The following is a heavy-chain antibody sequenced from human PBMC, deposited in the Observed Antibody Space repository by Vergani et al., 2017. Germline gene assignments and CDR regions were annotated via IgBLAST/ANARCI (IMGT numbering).Heavy chain of an antibody. CDR3: ARDLAYYDSSTTGFN. V-gene: IGHV3-66*01. J-gene: IGHJ4*02. Sequence: EVQLVESGGGLVQPGGSLRLSCAASGFTVSSNYMSWVRQAPGKGLEWVSVIYSGGSTYYADSVKGRFTISRDNAKNSLYLQMNSLRAEDTAVFYCARDLAYYDSSTTGFNWGQGTLVTVSS. D-gene: IGHD3-22*01. CDR2: IYSGGST. CDR1: GFTVSSNY.